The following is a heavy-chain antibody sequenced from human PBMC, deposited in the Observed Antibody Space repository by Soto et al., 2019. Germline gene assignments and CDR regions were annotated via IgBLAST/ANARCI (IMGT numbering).Heavy chain of an antibody. J-gene: IGHJ4*02. Sequence: QVQLVQSGAEVKKPGASVKVSCKASGYTFTSYGISWVRQAPGQGLEWMGWISAYNGNTNYAQKLQGRVTMTTDTSTITAYMELRSLRSDDTAVYYCARDLALFIAAAGPQGDYWGQGTLVTVSS. CDR2: ISAYNGNT. CDR3: ARDLALFIAAAGPQGDY. V-gene: IGHV1-18*01. D-gene: IGHD6-13*01. CDR1: GYTFTSYG.